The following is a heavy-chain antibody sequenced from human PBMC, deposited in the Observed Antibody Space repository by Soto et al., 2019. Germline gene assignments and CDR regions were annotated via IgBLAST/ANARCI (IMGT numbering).Heavy chain of an antibody. D-gene: IGHD3-16*01. J-gene: IGHJ6*02. V-gene: IGHV1-58*01. Sequence: SVKVSCKASGVTSIRSAVQWVRQARGQRLEWIGRIVVGSGDTNYAQRFQERVTLTRDMSTSTVYMELSSLRSDDTAVYYCAAPPGGGLYYGFDVWGQGTTVTGCS. CDR1: GVTSIRSA. CDR2: IVVGSGDT. CDR3: AAPPGGGLYYGFDV.